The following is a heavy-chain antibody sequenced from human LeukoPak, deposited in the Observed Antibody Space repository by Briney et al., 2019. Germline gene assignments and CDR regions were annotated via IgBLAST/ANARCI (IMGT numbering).Heavy chain of an antibody. CDR1: GFTFSSFL. CDR2: ISGGGFST. J-gene: IGHJ4*02. CDR3: AKWARYCTNGVCYYFDY. V-gene: IGHV3-23*01. Sequence: GGSLRLSCAASGFTFSSFLMSWVRQAPGKGLEWVSVISGGGFSTYYADSVKGRFTISRDNSKNTLYLQMNSLRAEDTAVYYCAKWARYCTNGVCYYFDYWGQGTLVTVSS. D-gene: IGHD2-8*01.